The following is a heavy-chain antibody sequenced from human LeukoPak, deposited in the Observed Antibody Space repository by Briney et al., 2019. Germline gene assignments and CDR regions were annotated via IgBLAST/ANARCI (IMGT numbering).Heavy chain of an antibody. CDR2: IRYDESNK. CDR1: GFTFSGYG. Sequence: GGSLRLSCAASGFTFSGYGMHWVRQAPGKGLEWVTFIRYDESNKYYADSVKGRFTFSRDNSKNTLYLQMNSLRAEDTAIYYCAKSFSSGYLEYWGQGTLVTVSS. CDR3: AKSFSSGYLEY. D-gene: IGHD3-22*01. J-gene: IGHJ4*02. V-gene: IGHV3-30*02.